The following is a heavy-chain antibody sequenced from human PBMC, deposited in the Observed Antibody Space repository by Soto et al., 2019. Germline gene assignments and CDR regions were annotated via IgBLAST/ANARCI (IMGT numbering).Heavy chain of an antibody. V-gene: IGHV1-69*01. CDR2: IIPIFGTT. D-gene: IGHD3-3*01. J-gene: IGHJ4*02. Sequence: QVQLVQSGAEVKEPGSGVRVSWKAPADSFSSYGISWVRQAPGQGLEWMGGIIPIFGTTNYAEKFQGRVTITADESTNTAYMELSSLRSEDTALYYCARVFPDGWVEPGVVRGYLDTWGRGTLVTFSS. CDR3: ARVFPDGWVEPGVVRGYLDT. CDR1: ADSFSSYG.